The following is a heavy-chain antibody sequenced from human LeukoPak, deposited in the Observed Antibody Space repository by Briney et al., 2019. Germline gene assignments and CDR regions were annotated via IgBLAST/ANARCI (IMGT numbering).Heavy chain of an antibody. J-gene: IGHJ4*02. Sequence: GGSLRLSCAASGFTFSSYSMNWVRQAPGKGLEWVSSISSSSSYIYYADSVKGRFTISRDNAKNSLYLQMNSLRAGDTAVYYCASMELSLPENFDYWGRGTLVTVSS. CDR1: GFTFSSYS. CDR3: ASMELSLPENFDY. CDR2: ISSSSSYI. D-gene: IGHD3-16*02. V-gene: IGHV3-21*01.